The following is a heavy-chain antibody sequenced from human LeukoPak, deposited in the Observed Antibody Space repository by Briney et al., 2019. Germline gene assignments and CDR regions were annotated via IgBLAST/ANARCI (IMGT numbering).Heavy chain of an antibody. CDR3: ARGRWSVTTIILGYDY. D-gene: IGHD3-9*01. J-gene: IGHJ4*02. CDR2: ISGNRNAI. Sequence: GGSLRLSCAASGFTFSSYSLNWVRQAPGKGLEWVAYISGNRNAIYYADSVKGRFTISRDSARNSLYLQMDSLRAEDTAVYYCARGRWSVTTIILGYDYWGQGTLVTVSS. V-gene: IGHV3-48*04. CDR1: GFTFSSYS.